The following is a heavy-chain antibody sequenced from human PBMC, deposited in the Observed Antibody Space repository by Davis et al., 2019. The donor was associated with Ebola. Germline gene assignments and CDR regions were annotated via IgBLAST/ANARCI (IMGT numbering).Heavy chain of an antibody. CDR1: GFIFSSDS. CDR3: ARVEGVITECNFDF. Sequence: GESLKISCTASGFIFSSDSMNWVRQAPGQGLQWVASMSGSSSHIFYADSVKGRFTISRDNAKNSLYLQMNSLRADDTAMYYCARVEGVITECNFDFWGQGTLVTVSS. D-gene: IGHD3-10*01. J-gene: IGHJ4*02. V-gene: IGHV3-21*04. CDR2: MSGSSSHI.